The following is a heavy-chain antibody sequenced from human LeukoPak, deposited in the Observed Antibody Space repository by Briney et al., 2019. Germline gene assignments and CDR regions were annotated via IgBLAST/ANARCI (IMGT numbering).Heavy chain of an antibody. CDR2: ISYDGSNK. CDR3: AREGQWLAPYYYGMDV. V-gene: IGHV3-30*04. CDR1: GFTFSSYA. J-gene: IGHJ6*02. D-gene: IGHD6-19*01. Sequence: GGSLRLSCAASGFTFSSYAMHWVRQAPGKGLEWVAVISYDGSNKYYADSVKGRFTISRDNSKNTLYLQMNSLRAEDTAVYYCAREGQWLAPYYYGMDVWGQRTTVTVSS.